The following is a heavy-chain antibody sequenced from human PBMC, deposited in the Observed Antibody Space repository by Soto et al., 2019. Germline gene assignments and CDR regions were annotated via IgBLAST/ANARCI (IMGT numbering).Heavy chain of an antibody. J-gene: IGHJ4*02. D-gene: IGHD2-2*01. CDR1: GFTFSIHS. CDR3: AKVSPHSTAQPSGH. V-gene: IGHV3-21*01. CDR2: ISSSNTYI. Sequence: GGSLRLSCAASGFTFSIHSMTWVRQAPGKGLEWVSSISSSNTYIYYAESVKGRFTISRDNAKNSLYLQMNSLRAEDTAVYYCAKVSPHSTAQPSGHWGQETLVTV.